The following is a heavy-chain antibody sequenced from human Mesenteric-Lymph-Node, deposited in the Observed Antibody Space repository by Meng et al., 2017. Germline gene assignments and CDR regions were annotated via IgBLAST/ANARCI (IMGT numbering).Heavy chain of an antibody. CDR2: TYYKSKWYN. V-gene: IGHV6-1*01. Sequence: QVQLPQSGPGLVKPSQTLSLTCAISGDSVSPNSAAWNWIRQSPSGGLEWLGRTYYKSKWYNDYAESVKSRIAINPDTSKNQFSLQLNSVTPEDTAVYYCARDPAAFDFWGQGILVTVSS. CDR1: GDSVSPNSAA. CDR3: ARDPAAFDF. J-gene: IGHJ4*02. D-gene: IGHD6-25*01.